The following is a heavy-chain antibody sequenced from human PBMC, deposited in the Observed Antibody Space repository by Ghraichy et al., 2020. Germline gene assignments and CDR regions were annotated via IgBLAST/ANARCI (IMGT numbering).Heavy chain of an antibody. D-gene: IGHD3-9*01. CDR1: GFTVSSYW. CDR2: IKQDGSEK. CDR3: ARDSPADYDILTGYSDCFDY. V-gene: IGHV3-7*04. Sequence: GSLRLSCAASGFTVSSYWMSWVRQAPGKGLEWVANIKQDGSEKYYVDSVKGRFTISRDNAKNSLYLQMNSLRAEDTAVYYCARDSPADYDILTGYSDCFDYWGQGTLVTVSS. J-gene: IGHJ4*02.